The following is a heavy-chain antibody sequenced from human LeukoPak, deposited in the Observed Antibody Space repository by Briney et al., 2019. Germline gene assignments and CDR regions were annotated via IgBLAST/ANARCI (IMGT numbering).Heavy chain of an antibody. Sequence: GGSLRLSCAASGFTFSSYGMHWVRQAPGKGLEWVAVISYDGSNKYYADSVKGRFTISRDNSKNTLYLQMNSLRAEDTAVYYCARERTEQTYCSGGSCDEYYFDYWGQGTLVTVSS. V-gene: IGHV3-30*03. J-gene: IGHJ4*02. CDR1: GFTFSSYG. D-gene: IGHD2-15*01. CDR3: ARERTEQTYCSGGSCDEYYFDY. CDR2: ISYDGSNK.